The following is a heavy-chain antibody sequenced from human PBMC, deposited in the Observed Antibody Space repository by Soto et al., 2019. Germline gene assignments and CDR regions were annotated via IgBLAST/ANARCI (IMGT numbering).Heavy chain of an antibody. CDR1: GGSFSGYY. Sequence: QVQLQQWGAGLLKPSETLSLTCAVYGGSFSGYYWSWIRQPPGKGLEWIGEINHSGSTNYNPSLKSRVTISVDTSKNQFSLKLSSVTAADTAVYYCARSSITGKTRFDYWGQGTLVTVSS. J-gene: IGHJ4*02. CDR2: INHSGST. V-gene: IGHV4-34*01. CDR3: ARSSITGKTRFDY. D-gene: IGHD1-20*01.